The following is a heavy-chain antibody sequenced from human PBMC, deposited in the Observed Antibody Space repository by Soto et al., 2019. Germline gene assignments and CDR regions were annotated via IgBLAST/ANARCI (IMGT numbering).Heavy chain of an antibody. J-gene: IGHJ4*02. V-gene: IGHV3-73*01. CDR3: TRLISAAQDY. D-gene: IGHD3-10*01. CDR1: GFVFKDSS. Sequence: EVLLVESGGGVVQPGGSLKLSCAASGFVFKDSSIHWVRQASGKGLEWVGRIRDRAYNYATAYTASVKGRFTVSRDDSNNTACLQMDSLKTEDTAIYYCTRLISAAQDYWGQGTLVTVSS. CDR2: IRDRAYNYAT.